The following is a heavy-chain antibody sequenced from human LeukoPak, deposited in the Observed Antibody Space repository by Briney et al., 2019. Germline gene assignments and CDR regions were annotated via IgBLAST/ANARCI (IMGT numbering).Heavy chain of an antibody. CDR3: WGNYYYYMDV. CDR1: GFTFGDYA. Sequence: GGSLRLSCTASGFTFGDYAMSWVRQAPGKGLEWVGFIRSKAYGGTTEYAASVKGRFTISRDDSKSIAYLQMNSLKTEDTAVYYCWGNYYYYMDVWGKGTTVTVPS. D-gene: IGHD7-27*01. V-gene: IGHV3-49*04. J-gene: IGHJ6*03. CDR2: IRSKAYGGTT.